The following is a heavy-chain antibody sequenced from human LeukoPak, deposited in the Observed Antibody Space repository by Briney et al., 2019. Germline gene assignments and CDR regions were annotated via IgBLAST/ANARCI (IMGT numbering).Heavy chain of an antibody. CDR3: ARGNRYTAMAPYYFDY. V-gene: IGHV1-69*05. Sequence: SVKVSCKASGGTFSSYAISWVRQAPGQGLEWMGGIIPIFGTANNAQKFQGRVTITTDESTSTAYMELSSLRSEDTAVYYCARGNRYTAMAPYYFDYWGQGTLVTVSS. D-gene: IGHD5-18*01. J-gene: IGHJ4*02. CDR1: GGTFSSYA. CDR2: IIPIFGTA.